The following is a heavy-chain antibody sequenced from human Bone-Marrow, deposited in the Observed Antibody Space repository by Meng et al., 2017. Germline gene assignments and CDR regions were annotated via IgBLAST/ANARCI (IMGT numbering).Heavy chain of an antibody. Sequence: SQTLSLTCAVYGGSFSGYYWSWIRQPPGKGLEWIGEINHSGSTNYNPSLKGRVTISVDTSKNQFSLELNSVTAADTAVYYCSSLDYYDSSGYYYHRYFQHWGQGTLVTVSS. V-gene: IGHV4-34*01. J-gene: IGHJ1*01. CDR2: INHSGST. CDR1: GGSFSGYY. CDR3: SSLDYYDSSGYYYHRYFQH. D-gene: IGHD3-22*01.